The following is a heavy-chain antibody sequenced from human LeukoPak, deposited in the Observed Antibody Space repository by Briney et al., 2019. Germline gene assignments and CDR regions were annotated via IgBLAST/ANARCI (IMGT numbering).Heavy chain of an antibody. CDR1: GFSISNGYY. V-gene: IGHV4-38-2*01. J-gene: IGHJ6*03. CDR3: ARQHDSYYYYFIDV. CDR2: LYHSDSA. Sequence: SETLSLTCAVSGFSISNGYYWVWIRQPPGRGLEWIGSLYHSDSAYYNTSLRSRVSMSVDTSKNQFSLTLSFVTAADTAVYYCARQHDSYYYYFIDVWGSGATVTVSS.